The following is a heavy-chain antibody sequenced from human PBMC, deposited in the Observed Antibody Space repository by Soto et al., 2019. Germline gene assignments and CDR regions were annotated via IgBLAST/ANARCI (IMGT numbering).Heavy chain of an antibody. V-gene: IGHV3-7*04. CDR1: EIIFSSYA. CDR3: ARDLSIVVVPAAIRAYYYYYGMDV. Sequence: GGSLRLSCVASEIIFSSYAMNWVRQAPGKGLEWVANIKQDGSEKYYVDYVKGQFTISRDNAKNSLYLQMNSLRAEDTAVFYFARDLSIVVVPAAIRAYYYYYGMDVWGQGTTVTVSS. CDR2: IKQDGSEK. D-gene: IGHD2-2*02. J-gene: IGHJ6*02.